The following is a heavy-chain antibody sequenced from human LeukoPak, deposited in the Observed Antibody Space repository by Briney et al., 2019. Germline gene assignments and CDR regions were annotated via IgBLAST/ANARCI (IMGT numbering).Heavy chain of an antibody. CDR1: GFTFSSYS. Sequence: GGSLRLSCSASGFTFSSYSMNWVRQAPGKGLEWVSSIISKSSYKYYADSVEGRFTISRDNAENSLYLQMNSLRAEDTAVYYCARDPIAAAASGGDYWGQGTLVTVSS. CDR3: ARDPIAAAASGGDY. CDR2: IISKSSYK. V-gene: IGHV3-21*01. J-gene: IGHJ4*02. D-gene: IGHD6-13*01.